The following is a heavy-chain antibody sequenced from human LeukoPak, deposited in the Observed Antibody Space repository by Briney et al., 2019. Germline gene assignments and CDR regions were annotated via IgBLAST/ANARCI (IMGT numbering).Heavy chain of an antibody. D-gene: IGHD6-13*01. J-gene: IGHJ3*02. CDR2: IIPIFGTA. V-gene: IGHV1-69*05. CDR1: GGTFSSYA. Sequence: ASVKVSCKASGGTFSSYAISWVRQAPGQGLEWMGGIIPIFGTANYAQKFQGRVTITTDESTSTAYMELSSLRSEDTAVYYCAREGGRQQLEGDAFDIWGQGTMVTVSS. CDR3: AREGGRQQLEGDAFDI.